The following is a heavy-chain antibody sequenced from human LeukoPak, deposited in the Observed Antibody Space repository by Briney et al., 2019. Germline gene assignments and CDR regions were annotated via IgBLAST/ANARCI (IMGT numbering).Heavy chain of an antibody. J-gene: IGHJ6*03. CDR2: IYYSGST. CDR3: ARDNNFAGALYYYYYMDV. CDR1: GGSISSYY. V-gene: IGHV4-59*12. Sequence: SETLSLTCTVSGGSISSYYWSWIRQPPGKGLEWIGYIYYSGSTNYNPSLKSRVTISVDTSKNQFSLKLSSVTAADTGVYYCARDNNFAGALYYYYYMDVWGKGTTVTISS. D-gene: IGHD1-20*01.